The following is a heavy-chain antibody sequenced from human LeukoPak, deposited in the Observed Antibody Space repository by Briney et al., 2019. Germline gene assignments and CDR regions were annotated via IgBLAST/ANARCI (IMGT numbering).Heavy chain of an antibody. V-gene: IGHV4-59*01. J-gene: IGHJ4*02. Sequence: SETLSLTCTVSGGSISSYYWSWIRQPPGKGLEWIGYIYYSGSTNYNPSLKSRVTISVDTSKNQFSLKLSSVTAADTAVYYCAKEAQGCSITSCYFDSWGQGTLVTVSS. CDR1: GGSISSYY. CDR3: AKEAQGCSITSCYFDS. CDR2: IYYSGST. D-gene: IGHD2-2*01.